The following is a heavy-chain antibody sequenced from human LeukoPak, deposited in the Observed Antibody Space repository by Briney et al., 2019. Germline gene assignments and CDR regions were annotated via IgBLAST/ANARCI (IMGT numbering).Heavy chain of an antibody. V-gene: IGHV4-59*01. J-gene: IGHJ4*02. Sequence: ASETLSLTCTVSGGSISSYYWSWIRQPPGKGLKWIGWSYHRGSTSYNPSLKSRVAISVDTSKNQFSLKLSSVTAADTAVYYCARDRELGYWGQGTLVTVSS. CDR1: GGSISSYY. CDR2: SYHRGST. CDR3: ARDRELGY. D-gene: IGHD1-1*01.